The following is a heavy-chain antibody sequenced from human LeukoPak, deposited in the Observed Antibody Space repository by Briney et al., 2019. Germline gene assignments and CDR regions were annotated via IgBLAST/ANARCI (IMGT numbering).Heavy chain of an antibody. CDR3: AKQKITGIQRGFFDH. D-gene: IGHD1-20*01. Sequence: PSETLSLTCTVSGGSFSSYYWGWIRQPPGKGLEWIGAGYYTGTSYYNPSLKSRVTISVDTSKNQFALELSSVTAADTAVYYCAKQKITGIQRGFFDHWGQGTLVTVSS. CDR1: GGSFSSYY. V-gene: IGHV4-39*01. J-gene: IGHJ4*02. CDR2: GYYTGTS.